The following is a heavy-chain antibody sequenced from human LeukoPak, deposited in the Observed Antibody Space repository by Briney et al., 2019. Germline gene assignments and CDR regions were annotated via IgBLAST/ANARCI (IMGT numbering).Heavy chain of an antibody. J-gene: IGHJ4*02. CDR1: GGTFSSTA. CDR2: IIPILGTP. Sequence: ASVKVSCKASGGTFSSTAISWLRQAPGQRPEWMGRIIPILGTPEYAGKFQSRLTITADKSTSTAFMELSGLKSEDTAFYYCARGKGLVGHFESWGQGTLVTVSS. V-gene: IGHV1-69*04. CDR3: ARGKGLVGHFES. D-gene: IGHD2-15*01.